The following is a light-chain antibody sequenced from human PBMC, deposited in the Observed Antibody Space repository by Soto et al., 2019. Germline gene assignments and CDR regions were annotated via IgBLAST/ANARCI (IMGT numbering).Light chain of an antibody. CDR3: QQLNIFPPLFT. Sequence: DIQLTQSPFFLSASVGDRVTITCRASQGIRSYLAWYQQRPGKAPELLIYGASTLRTGVASRFSGSGSGTEFTLTISSLQPEDFVTYFCQQLNIFPPLFTFGPGTKLDIK. CDR1: QGIRSY. J-gene: IGKJ3*01. V-gene: IGKV1-9*01. CDR2: GAS.